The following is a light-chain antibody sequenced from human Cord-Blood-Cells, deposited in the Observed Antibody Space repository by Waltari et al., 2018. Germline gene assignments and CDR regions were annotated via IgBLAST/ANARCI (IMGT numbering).Light chain of an antibody. CDR1: SSDVGSYNL. CDR2: EGS. Sequence: QSALTQPASVSGSPGQSITHSCTGTSSDVGSYNLVSWYQQHPGKAPKLMFYEGSKRPSGVSNRFSGAKSGNTASLTISGLQAEDEADYYCCSYAGSSTFWVFGGGTKLTVL. V-gene: IGLV2-23*01. CDR3: CSYAGSSTFWV. J-gene: IGLJ3*02.